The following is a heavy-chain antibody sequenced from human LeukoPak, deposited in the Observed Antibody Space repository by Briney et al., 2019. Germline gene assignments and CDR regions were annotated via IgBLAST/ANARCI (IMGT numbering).Heavy chain of an antibody. J-gene: IGHJ3*01. V-gene: IGHV3-53*05. D-gene: IGHD1-14*01. CDR3: AKSKVTRITPSAGVFDL. Sequence: GGSLRLSCAASGILVSSNDMSWVRQAPGKGLEWVSVFYSGGRTDYTDSVKGRFTVSRDTSRNTLHLQMHSLRAEDTAFYYRAKSKVTRITPSAGVFDLWGQGTMVSVSS. CDR1: GILVSSND. CDR2: FYSGGRT.